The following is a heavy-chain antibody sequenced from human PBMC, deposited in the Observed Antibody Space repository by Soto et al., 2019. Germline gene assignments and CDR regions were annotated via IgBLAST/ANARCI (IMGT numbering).Heavy chain of an antibody. CDR2: FFNSGST. CDR3: ARLADYYDSSGYSWKYYFAH. V-gene: IGHV4-59*11. D-gene: IGHD3-22*01. J-gene: IGHJ4*02. Sequence: SETLSLTCTVSGGSISRHYWSWIRQPPGEGLEWIGDFFNSGSTNYNPSLKSRVTLSIDTSKNRFSLKLTSVTAADTAMYYCARLADYYDSSGYSWKYYFAHWGQGAQVTVSS. CDR1: GGSISRHY.